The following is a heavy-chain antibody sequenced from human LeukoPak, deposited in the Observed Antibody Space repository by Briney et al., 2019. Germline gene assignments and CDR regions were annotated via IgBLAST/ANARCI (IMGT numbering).Heavy chain of an antibody. V-gene: IGHV3-48*03. Sequence: GGSLRLSCAASGFTFSSYEMNWVRQAPGKGLEWVSYISSSGSTIYYADSVKGRFTISRDNAMNSLYLQMNSLRAEDTAVYYCAREPPTKTYYYDSSGYQDAFDIWGQGTMVTVSS. CDR2: ISSSGSTI. J-gene: IGHJ3*02. D-gene: IGHD3-22*01. CDR3: AREPPTKTYYYDSSGYQDAFDI. CDR1: GFTFSSYE.